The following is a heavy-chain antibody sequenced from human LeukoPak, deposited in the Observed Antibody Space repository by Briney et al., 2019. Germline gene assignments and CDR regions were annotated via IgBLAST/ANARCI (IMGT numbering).Heavy chain of an antibody. CDR1: GGSISSSKW. V-gene: IGHV4-4*02. J-gene: IGHJ4*02. CDR2: IHHSGST. CDR3: ARLADGDYGDY. Sequence: SETLSLTCAVSGGSISSSKWYSWVRQPPGKRLEWIGEIHHSGSTNYNPSLKSRVTISIDKSKNQFSLNLTSVTAADTAVYYCARLADGDYGDYWGQGTLVTVSS. D-gene: IGHD4-17*01.